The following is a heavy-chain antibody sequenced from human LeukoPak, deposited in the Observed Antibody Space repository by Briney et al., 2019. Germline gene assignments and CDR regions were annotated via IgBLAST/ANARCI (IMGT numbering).Heavy chain of an antibody. V-gene: IGHV1-18*01. CDR3: ARDAQYCSSTSCYNDY. D-gene: IGHD2-2*02. J-gene: IGHJ4*02. CDR1: GYTFTSYA. Sequence: ASVKVSCKASGYTFTSYAVSRVRQAPGQGLEWMGWISAYSGDTNYAQNLQGRVSMTTDTSTSTAYMELRSLRSDDTAVYYCARDAQYCSSTSCYNDYWGQGTLVTVSS. CDR2: ISAYSGDT.